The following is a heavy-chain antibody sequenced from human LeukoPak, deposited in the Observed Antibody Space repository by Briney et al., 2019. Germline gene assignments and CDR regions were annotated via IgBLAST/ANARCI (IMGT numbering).Heavy chain of an antibody. V-gene: IGHV3-23*01. J-gene: IGHJ4*02. CDR1: GFTFSNYA. Sequence: GGSLRLSCAASGFTFSNYAMSWVRQAPGKGLEWVSAISGSGGSAYYADSVRGRFTISRDNSKNTLSLQMNSLRAEDTAVYYCVKTLSGYYGSGSYDYWGQGTLVTVSS. D-gene: IGHD3-10*01. CDR2: ISGSGGSA. CDR3: VKTLSGYYGSGSYDY.